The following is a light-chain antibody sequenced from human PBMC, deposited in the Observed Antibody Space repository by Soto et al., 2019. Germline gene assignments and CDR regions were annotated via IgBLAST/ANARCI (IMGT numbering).Light chain of an antibody. CDR1: SSDVGAYEY. V-gene: IGLV2-14*03. CDR2: EVS. J-gene: IGLJ1*01. CDR3: SSYTSSSTRV. Sequence: QSALTQAASVSGSPGQWISISCTGTSSDVGAYEYVSWYEQHPDKAPKLMIYEVSNRPSGVSNRFSGSKSVNTATLTISGLQTEDEADYYCSSYTSSSTRVFGTGTKVTVL.